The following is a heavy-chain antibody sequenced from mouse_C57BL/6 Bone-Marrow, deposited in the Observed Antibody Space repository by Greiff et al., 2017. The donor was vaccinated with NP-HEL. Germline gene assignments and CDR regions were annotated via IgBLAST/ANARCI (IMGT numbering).Heavy chain of an antibody. CDR2: IYPGDGDT. J-gene: IGHJ3*01. D-gene: IGHD1-1*01. Sequence: LQQSGASVKISCKASGYAFSSYWMNWVKQRPGKGLEWIGQIYPGDGDTNYNGKFKGKATLTADKSSSTAYMQLSSLTSEDSAVYFCAIPLYYGSSPWFAYWGQGTLVTVSA. CDR3: AIPLYYGSSPWFAY. V-gene: IGHV1-80*01. CDR1: GYAFSSYW.